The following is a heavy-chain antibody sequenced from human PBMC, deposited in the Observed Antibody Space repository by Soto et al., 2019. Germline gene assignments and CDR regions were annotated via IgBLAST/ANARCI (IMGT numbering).Heavy chain of an antibody. CDR3: AKRRGAGGNFDY. Sequence: GGSLRLSCAASGFTFSSYAMGWVRQGPGKGLEWVAVVSIGGSTHYADSVRGRFTISRDNSKNTLSLQMNSLTAEDTAVYFCAKRRGAGGNFDYWGQGALVTVSS. D-gene: IGHD1-26*01. CDR2: VSIGGST. CDR1: GFTFSSYA. J-gene: IGHJ4*02. V-gene: IGHV3-23*01.